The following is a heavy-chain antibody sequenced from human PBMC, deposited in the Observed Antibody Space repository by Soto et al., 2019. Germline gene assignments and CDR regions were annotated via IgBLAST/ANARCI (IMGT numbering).Heavy chain of an antibody. CDR1: GGTFSSYA. Sequence: GASVKVSCKASGGTFSSYAISWVRQAPGQGLEWMGGIIPIFGTANYAQKFRGRVTITADKSTSTAYMELSSLRSEDTAVYYCAISQQLPTDDYWGQGTLVTASS. J-gene: IGHJ4*02. CDR2: IIPIFGTA. D-gene: IGHD6-13*01. V-gene: IGHV1-69*06. CDR3: AISQQLPTDDY.